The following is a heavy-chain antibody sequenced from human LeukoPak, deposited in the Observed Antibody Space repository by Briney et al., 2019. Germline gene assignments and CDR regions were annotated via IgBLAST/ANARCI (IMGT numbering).Heavy chain of an antibody. CDR2: IFYSGST. CDR1: GGSISTSSYY. J-gene: IGHJ6*03. Sequence: PSETLSLTCTVSGGSISTSSYYWGWVRQPPGKGLEWIGNIFYSGSTYYSPSLKSRVTISLDTSRNQFSLKLSSVTAADTAVYYCARVEEGYGSGRRENYYYYYMDVWGKGTTVTISS. CDR3: ARVEEGYGSGRRENYYYYYMDV. V-gene: IGHV4-39*07. D-gene: IGHD3-10*01.